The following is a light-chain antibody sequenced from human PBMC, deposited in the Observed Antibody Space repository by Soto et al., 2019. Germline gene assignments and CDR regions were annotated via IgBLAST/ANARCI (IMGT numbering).Light chain of an antibody. CDR1: QSLLHSNGYNY. CDR3: MQALQTPRT. Sequence: DIVMTQSPLSLPVTPGEPASISCRSSQSLLHSNGYNYLDWYLQKPGQSPQLLIYLGSNRASGVPDRFSGSGSGTDFTPKISRVEAEDVGVYYCMQALQTPRTFGPGTKVDIK. CDR2: LGS. J-gene: IGKJ3*01. V-gene: IGKV2-28*01.